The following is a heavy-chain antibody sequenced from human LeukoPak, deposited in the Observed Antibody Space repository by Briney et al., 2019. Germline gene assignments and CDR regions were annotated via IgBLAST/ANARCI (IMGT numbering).Heavy chain of an antibody. CDR2: INRDGSER. V-gene: IGHV3-7*01. CDR1: GFTFSNYW. J-gene: IGHJ4*02. Sequence: GGSLRLSCAASGFTFSNYWMTWVRQAPGKGLEWVANINRDGSERYYVDSVKGRFTISRDDAKSSLYLQMNSLRDEDTAVYYCTSWDDWGQGTLVTVSS. CDR3: TSWDD.